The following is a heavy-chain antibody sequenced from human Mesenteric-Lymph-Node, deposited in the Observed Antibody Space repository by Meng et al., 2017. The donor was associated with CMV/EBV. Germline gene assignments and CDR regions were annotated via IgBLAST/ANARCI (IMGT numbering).Heavy chain of an antibody. Sequence: SETLSLTCTVSGGSISSSSYYWGWIRQPPGKGLEWIGSIYYSGSTYYNPSLKSRVTISVDTSKNQFSLKLSSVTAADTAVYYCARRSGAPSQIFGVDDDAFDIWGQGTMVTVSS. J-gene: IGHJ3*02. CDR1: GGSISSSSYY. V-gene: IGHV4-39*01. D-gene: IGHD3-3*01. CDR3: ARRSGAPSQIFGVDDDAFDI. CDR2: IYYSGST.